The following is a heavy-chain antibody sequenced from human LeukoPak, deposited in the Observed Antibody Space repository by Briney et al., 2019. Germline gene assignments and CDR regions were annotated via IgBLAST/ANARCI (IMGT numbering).Heavy chain of an antibody. CDR1: GFSFTTFW. CDR2: INADGSAK. V-gene: IGHV3-7*01. CDR3: VSGGHMDV. Sequence: GGSLRLSCAASGFSFTTFWMSWGRQAPGKGLERVANINADGSAKNYVDSVKGRFTISRDNAKNSLYLQMNNLRDDDTAMYYCVSGGHMDVWGKGTTVTVSS. D-gene: IGHD3-10*01. J-gene: IGHJ6*03.